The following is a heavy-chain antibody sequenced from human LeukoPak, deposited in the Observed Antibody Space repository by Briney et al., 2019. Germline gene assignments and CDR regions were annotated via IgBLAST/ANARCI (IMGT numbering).Heavy chain of an antibody. V-gene: IGHV3-48*01. D-gene: IGHD6-19*01. CDR3: ARWRVAGTRYYGMDV. CDR1: GFTFSSYS. CDR2: ISSSSSTI. J-gene: IGHJ6*02. Sequence: PGGSLRLSCAASGFTFSSYSMNWVRQAPGKGLEWVSYISSSSSTIYYADSVKGRFTISRDNAKNSLYLQMNSLRAEDTAVYYCARWRVAGTRYYGMDVWGQGTTVTVSS.